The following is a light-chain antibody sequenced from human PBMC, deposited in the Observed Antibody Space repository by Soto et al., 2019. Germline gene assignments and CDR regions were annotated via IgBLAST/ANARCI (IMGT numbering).Light chain of an antibody. CDR1: SSNIGTNT. J-gene: IGLJ2*01. V-gene: IGLV1-44*01. CDR3: SSYTTSSTVI. Sequence: QSVLTQPPSASGTPGQRVTISCSGNSSNIGTNTVNWYQQLPGTAPKLLIYEISNRPSGISNRFSGSKSGNTASLTISGLQVEDEAHYHCSSYTTSSTVIFGGGTQLTVL. CDR2: EIS.